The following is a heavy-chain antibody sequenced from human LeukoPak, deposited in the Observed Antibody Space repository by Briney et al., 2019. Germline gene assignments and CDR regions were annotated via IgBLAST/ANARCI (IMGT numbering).Heavy chain of an antibody. Sequence: SETLSLTCTVLGGSITNNAYYWAWIRQPPGKGLEWIGSIYYSGSTHYNPSLKSRLTISVDTSKNQFTLKRSSVTAAHNLHINCLKAESTGLQWSPYYHSYVDVWGKGTTVTVSS. CDR2: IYYSGST. D-gene: IGHD2-21*01. J-gene: IGHJ6*03. CDR1: GGSITNNAYY. V-gene: IGHV4-39*01. CDR3: LKAESTGLQWSPYYHSYVDV.